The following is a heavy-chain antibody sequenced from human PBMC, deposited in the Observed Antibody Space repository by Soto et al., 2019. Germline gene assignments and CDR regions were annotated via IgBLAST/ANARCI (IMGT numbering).Heavy chain of an antibody. V-gene: IGHV4-30-4*01. D-gene: IGHD3-10*01. J-gene: IGHJ4*02. Sequence: QVQLQESGPGLVKPSQTLSLTCTVSGGSISSGDYYWSWIRQPPGKGLEWIGYIYYSGSTYYNPSLKSXXTXSXXTSKNQFSLKLSSVTAADTAVYYCARAQSGDHFDYWGQGTLVTVSS. CDR1: GGSISSGDYY. CDR3: ARAQSGDHFDY. CDR2: IYYSGST.